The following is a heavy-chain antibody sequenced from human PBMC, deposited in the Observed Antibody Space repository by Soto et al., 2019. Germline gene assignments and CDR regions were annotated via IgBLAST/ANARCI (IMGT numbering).Heavy chain of an antibody. CDR1: GGSISSSSYY. V-gene: IGHV4-39*07. D-gene: IGHD5-18*01. J-gene: IGHJ4*02. Sequence: SETLSLTCTVSGGSISSSSYYWGWIRQPPGKGLEWIGSIYYSGSTYYNPSLKSRVTISVDTSKNQFSLKLSSVTAADTAVYYCARSGYSYGPNPLLYWGLGTLVTVSS. CDR2: IYYSGST. CDR3: ARSGYSYGPNPLLY.